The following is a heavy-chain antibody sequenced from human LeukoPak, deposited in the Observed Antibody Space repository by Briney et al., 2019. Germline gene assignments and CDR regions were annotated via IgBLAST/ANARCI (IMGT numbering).Heavy chain of an antibody. J-gene: IGHJ4*02. CDR2: INHSGST. V-gene: IGHV4-39*07. CDR3: VRTLLWFGEFHDY. D-gene: IGHD3-10*01. Sequence: SETLSLTCTVSGGSISSSSYYWSWIRQPPGKGLEWIGEINHSGSTNYNPSLKSRVTISVDTSKNQFSLKLSSVTAADTAVYYCVRTLLWFGEFHDYWGQGTLVTVSS. CDR1: GGSISSSSYY.